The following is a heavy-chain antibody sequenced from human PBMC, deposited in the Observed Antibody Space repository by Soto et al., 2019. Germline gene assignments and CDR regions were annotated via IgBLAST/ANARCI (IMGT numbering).Heavy chain of an antibody. CDR2: IYPGDSDT. CDR3: ARLDSSSWYYYGMAV. CDR1: GYSFTSYW. D-gene: IGHD6-13*01. V-gene: IGHV5-51*01. Sequence: GESLKISCEGSGYSFTSYWIGWVRQMPGKGLEWMGIIYPGDSDTRYSPSFQGQVTISADKSISTAYLQWSNLKASDTAMYYCARLDSSSWYYYGMAVWGQGTTVTVSS. J-gene: IGHJ6*02.